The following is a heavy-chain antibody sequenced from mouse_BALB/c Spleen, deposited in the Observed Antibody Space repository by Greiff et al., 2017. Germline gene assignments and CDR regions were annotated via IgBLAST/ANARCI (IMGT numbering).Heavy chain of an antibody. Sequence: EVQRVESGPSLVKPSQTLSLTCSVTGDSITSGYWNWIRKFPGNKLEYMGYISYSGSTYYNPSLKSRISITRDTSKNQYYLQLNSVTTEDTATYYCARYGLHLRFMDYWGQGTSVTVSS. CDR3: ARYGLHLRFMDY. CDR2: ISYSGST. CDR1: GDSITSGY. V-gene: IGHV3-8*02. J-gene: IGHJ4*01. D-gene: IGHD1-2*01.